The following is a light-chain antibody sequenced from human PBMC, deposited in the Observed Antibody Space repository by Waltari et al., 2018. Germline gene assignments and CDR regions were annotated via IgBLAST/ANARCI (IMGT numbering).Light chain of an antibody. CDR1: SSDVDGFTY. J-gene: IGLJ1*01. Sequence: QSALPQPASVSGSPGQSITTSCTGTSSDVDGFTYASWYQQYPGKAPKLMIFEVSNRPSGVSNRFSGSKSGNTASLTISGLQAEDEADYYCSSFTSSSVYVFGTGTKVTVL. V-gene: IGLV2-14*01. CDR3: SSFTSSSVYV. CDR2: EVS.